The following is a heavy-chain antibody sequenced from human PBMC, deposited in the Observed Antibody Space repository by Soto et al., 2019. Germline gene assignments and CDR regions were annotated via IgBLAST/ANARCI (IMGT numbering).Heavy chain of an antibody. Sequence: EVQLVESGGGLVQPGRSLRLSCVASGFTADDYAMHWVRQAPGKCLEWDSGISPNSDTIDYADSVKGRFPISKDNPKNSLLLQMNRLRPEDTALYYCAKDMTWGGMTTIHYFDSWGQGTLVTVSS. J-gene: IGHJ4*02. CDR3: AKDMTWGGMTTIHYFDS. V-gene: IGHV3-9*02. CDR1: GFTADDYA. CDR2: ISPNSDTI. D-gene: IGHD4-17*01.